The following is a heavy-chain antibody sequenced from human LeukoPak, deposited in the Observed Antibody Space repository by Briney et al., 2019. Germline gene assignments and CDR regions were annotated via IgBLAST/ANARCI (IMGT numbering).Heavy chain of an antibody. CDR3: ARGNHLKYDI. CDR1: RFTSSSYS. D-gene: IGHD1-14*01. V-gene: IGHV3-48*01. Sequence: PGGSLRLSCVASRFTSSSYSINWVRQAPGKGLEWVSYISSSSSTIYYADSVKGRFTISRDNAKKSLYLQMNSLRAEDTAVYYCARGNHLKYDIWGQGTMVTVSS. J-gene: IGHJ3*02. CDR2: ISSSSSTI.